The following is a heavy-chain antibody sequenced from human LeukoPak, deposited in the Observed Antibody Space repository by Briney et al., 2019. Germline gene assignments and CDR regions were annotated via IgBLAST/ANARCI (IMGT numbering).Heavy chain of an antibody. CDR2: INPNSGGT. J-gene: IGHJ5*02. D-gene: IGHD5-12*01. CDR1: GYTFTGYY. CDR3: ARDRVATIPPNWFDP. Sequence: ASVKVSCKASGYTFTGYYMHWVRQAPGQGLEWMGWINPNSGGTNYAQKFQGRVTMIRDTSISTAYMELSRLRSDDTAVYYCARDRVATIPPNWFDPWGQGTLVTVSS. V-gene: IGHV1-2*02.